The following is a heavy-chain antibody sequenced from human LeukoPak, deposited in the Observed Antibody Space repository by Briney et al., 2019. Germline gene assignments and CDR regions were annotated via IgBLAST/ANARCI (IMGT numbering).Heavy chain of an antibody. CDR1: GFTFSSYA. V-gene: IGHV3-30*04. D-gene: IGHD4-17*01. J-gene: IGHJ3*02. CDR2: ISYDGSNK. CDR3: ARDRLGDYGNDGAFGI. Sequence: GGSLRLSCAASGFTFSSYAMHWVRQAPGKGLEWVAVISYDGSNKYYADSVKGRFTVSRDNSKNTLYLQMNSLRAEDTAVYYCARDRLGDYGNDGAFGIWGQGTMVTVSS.